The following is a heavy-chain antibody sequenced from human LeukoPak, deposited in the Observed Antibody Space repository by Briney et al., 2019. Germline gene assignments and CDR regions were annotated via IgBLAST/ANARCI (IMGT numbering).Heavy chain of an antibody. D-gene: IGHD4-17*01. CDR1: GGSISSGGYY. J-gene: IGHJ5*02. CDR3: ARDCGDYTGSNWFDP. CDR2: IYYSGST. V-gene: IGHV4-31*03. Sequence: PSETLSLTCTVSGGSISSGGYYWSWIRQHPGKGLEWIGYIYYSGSTYYNPSLKSRVTISVDTSKNQFSLKLSSVTAADTAVYYCARDCGDYTGSNWFDPRGQGTLVTVSS.